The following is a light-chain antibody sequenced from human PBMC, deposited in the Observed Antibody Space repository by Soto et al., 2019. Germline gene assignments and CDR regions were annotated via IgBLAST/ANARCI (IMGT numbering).Light chain of an antibody. J-gene: IGLJ2*01. Sequence: QSVLTQPPSASGAPGQRITISCTGSTSNIGAAYDVQWYQQLPRTAPKLLIYANRNRPSGVPDRFSGSKSGTSASLAITGLQAEDEADYYCQSYDSSLSVVFGGGTKLTVL. CDR1: TSNIGAAYD. CDR3: QSYDSSLSVV. V-gene: IGLV1-40*01. CDR2: ANR.